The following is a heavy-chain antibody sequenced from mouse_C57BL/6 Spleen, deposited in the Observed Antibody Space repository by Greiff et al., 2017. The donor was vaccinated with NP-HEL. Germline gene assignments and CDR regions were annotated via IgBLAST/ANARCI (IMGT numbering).Heavy chain of an antibody. V-gene: IGHV5-9-1*02. CDR2: ISSGGDYT. Sequence: EVKLEESGEGLVKPGGSLKLSCAASGFTFSSYAMSWVRQTPEKRLEWVAYISSGGDYTDYADNVKGRITISRDNASNALYLQMSRLKSEDTAMYYSTRICYGHLDYWGQGTTLTVSS. D-gene: IGHD1-1*01. J-gene: IGHJ2*01. CDR1: GFTFSSYA. CDR3: TRICYGHLDY.